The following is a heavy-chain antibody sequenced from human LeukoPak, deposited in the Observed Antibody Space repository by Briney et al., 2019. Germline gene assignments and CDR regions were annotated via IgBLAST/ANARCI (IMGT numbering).Heavy chain of an antibody. Sequence: PSETLSLTCTVSGGSISTSNYYWGWIRQPPGKGLEWLGTIYYNGATQYNPSLKSRVTISIDTSKNQFSLKLSSVTAADSALYYCAIEGRGYNDALGRKTDYWGQGTLVTVSS. D-gene: IGHD5-18*01. CDR3: AIEGRGYNDALGRKTDY. J-gene: IGHJ4*02. CDR2: IYYNGAT. CDR1: GGSISTSNYY. V-gene: IGHV4-39*01.